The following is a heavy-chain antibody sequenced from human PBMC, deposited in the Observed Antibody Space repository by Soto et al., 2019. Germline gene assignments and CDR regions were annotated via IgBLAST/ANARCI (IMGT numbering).Heavy chain of an antibody. D-gene: IGHD1-1*01. CDR2: ISDDGSTA. CDR3: ARGPRVSSTGTGAH. J-gene: IGHJ4*02. CDR1: GFTFSAYW. Sequence: PGGSLRLSCSVSGFTFSAYWMHWVRQVPGKGLTWVSRISDDGSTATYADSVKGRFVITRDNAKNSLYLEMNTSRADDSGLYYCARGPRVSSTGTGAHWGRGTLVTVPQ. V-gene: IGHV3-74*01.